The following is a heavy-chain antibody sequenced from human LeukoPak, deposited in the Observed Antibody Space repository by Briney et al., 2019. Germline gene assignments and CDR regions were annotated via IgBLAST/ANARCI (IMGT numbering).Heavy chain of an antibody. CDR1: GFTFSSYG. V-gene: IGHV3-30*02. Sequence: PGGSLGLSCAASGFTFSSYGMHWVRQAPGKGLEWVAFIRYDGSNKYYADSVKGRFTISRDNSKNTLYLQMNSLRAEDTAVYYCAKGDSSSYYFDYWGQGTLVTVSS. CDR2: IRYDGSNK. J-gene: IGHJ4*02. CDR3: AKGDSSSYYFDY. D-gene: IGHD6-13*01.